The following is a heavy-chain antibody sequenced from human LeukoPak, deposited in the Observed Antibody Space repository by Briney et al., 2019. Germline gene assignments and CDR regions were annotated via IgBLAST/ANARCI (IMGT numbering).Heavy chain of an antibody. Sequence: GGSLRLSCAASGFTFSDSYMSWIRQAPGKGLECVSYIGTTIYYADSVKGRFTISRDNAKNSLFLQMNSLRAEDTAVYYCARDPRRGDGYNYDYWGQGTLVTVSS. J-gene: IGHJ4*02. D-gene: IGHD5-24*01. CDR3: ARDPRRGDGYNYDY. V-gene: IGHV3-11*01. CDR1: GFTFSDSY. CDR2: IGTTI.